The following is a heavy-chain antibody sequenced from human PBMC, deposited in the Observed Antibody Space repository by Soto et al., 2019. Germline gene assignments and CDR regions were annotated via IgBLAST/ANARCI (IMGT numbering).Heavy chain of an antibody. CDR3: ATVDSARAEISSSWYYFDY. J-gene: IGHJ4*02. V-gene: IGHV1-24*01. D-gene: IGHD6-13*01. CDR2: FDPEDGET. CDR1: GYTLTELS. Sequence: RASVKVSCKVSGYTLTELSMHWVRQAPGKGLEWMGGFDPEDGETIYAQKFQGRVTMTEDTSTDTAYMELSSLRSEDTAVYYCATVDSARAEISSSWYYFDYWGQGTLVTVSS.